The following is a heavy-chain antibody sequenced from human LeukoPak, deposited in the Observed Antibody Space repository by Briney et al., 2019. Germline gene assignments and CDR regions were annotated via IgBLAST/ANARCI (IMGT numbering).Heavy chain of an antibody. Sequence: SETLSLTCTVSGGSISSGSYYWSWIRQPAGKGLEWIGRIYTSGSTNYNPSLKSRVTISVDTSKNQFSLKLSSVTAADTAVYYCARDEQWLVRSFDYWGQGTLVTVSS. D-gene: IGHD6-19*01. J-gene: IGHJ4*02. CDR2: IYTSGST. V-gene: IGHV4-61*02. CDR3: ARDEQWLVRSFDY. CDR1: GGSISSGSYY.